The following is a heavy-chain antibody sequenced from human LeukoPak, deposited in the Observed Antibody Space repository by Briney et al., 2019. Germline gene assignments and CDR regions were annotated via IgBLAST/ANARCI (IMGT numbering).Heavy chain of an antibody. CDR2: IKEDGTKE. CDR1: GFTFNTFW. J-gene: IGHJ5*02. CDR3: ARDAAGYDP. Sequence: PGGSLRLSCAASGFTFNTFWRSWVRQAPGKGLEWVANIKEDGTKEYYVDSVKGRFTISRDNAENSLYLQMNSLRAEDTAVYYCARDAAGYDPWGQGTLVTVSS. V-gene: IGHV3-7*01. D-gene: IGHD6-13*01.